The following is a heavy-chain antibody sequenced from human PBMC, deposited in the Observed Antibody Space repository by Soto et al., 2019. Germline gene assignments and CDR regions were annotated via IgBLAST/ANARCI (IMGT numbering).Heavy chain of an antibody. D-gene: IGHD6-19*01. CDR1: GFTVSSNF. J-gene: IGHJ4*02. CDR3: ARGAGYSSGWYDY. Sequence: EVQVVESGGGLVQPGGSLRLSCAASGFTVSSNFMSWVRQAPGKGLEWVSVIYSGGTTYYADSVKGRFTISRHNSKNTLYLQMNSLRAEDTAVYYCARGAGYSSGWYDYWGQGTLVTVSS. V-gene: IGHV3-53*04. CDR2: IYSGGTT.